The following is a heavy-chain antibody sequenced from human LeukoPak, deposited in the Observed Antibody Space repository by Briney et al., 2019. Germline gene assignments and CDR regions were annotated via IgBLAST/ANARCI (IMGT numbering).Heavy chain of an antibody. Sequence: GGSLRLSCAASGFTFSSYDMSWIRQAPGKGLEWVASSGGSGGRTHYADSVKGRFTISRDNSQNTVYLHMNSLRADDTAVYYCAQEHFDTSGYYSRFDNWGQGILVTVSS. CDR1: GFTFSSYD. CDR2: SGGSGGRT. CDR3: AQEHFDTSGYYSRFDN. J-gene: IGHJ4*02. V-gene: IGHV3-23*01. D-gene: IGHD3-22*01.